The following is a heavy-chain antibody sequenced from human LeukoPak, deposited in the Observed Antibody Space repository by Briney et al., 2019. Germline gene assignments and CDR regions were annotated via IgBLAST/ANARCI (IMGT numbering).Heavy chain of an antibody. CDR1: GGSFSGYY. D-gene: IGHD3-3*01. CDR2: VNHSGST. V-gene: IGHV4-34*01. J-gene: IGHJ5*02. Sequence: SETLPLTCAVYGGSFSGYYWSWIRQPPGKGLEWIGEVNHSGSTNYNPSLKSRVTISVDTSKNQFSLNLSSVTAADTAVYYCARGGPAYYDFWSGPYANWFDPWGQGTLVTVSS. CDR3: ARGGPAYYDFWSGPYANWFDP.